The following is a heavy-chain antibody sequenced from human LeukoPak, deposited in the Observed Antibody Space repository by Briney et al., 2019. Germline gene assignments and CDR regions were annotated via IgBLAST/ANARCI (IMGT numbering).Heavy chain of an antibody. CDR1: GGSISSGSYY. V-gene: IGHV4-61*02. Sequence: PSETLSLTCTVSGGSISSGSYYWSWIRQPAGKGLEWIGRVYTTNYNPSLKYRVTISVDTSKNQFSLKLNSVTAADTAVYYCARETSSGYHYLDYWGQGTLVTVSS. CDR2: VYTT. J-gene: IGHJ4*02. CDR3: ARETSSGYHYLDY. D-gene: IGHD6-19*01.